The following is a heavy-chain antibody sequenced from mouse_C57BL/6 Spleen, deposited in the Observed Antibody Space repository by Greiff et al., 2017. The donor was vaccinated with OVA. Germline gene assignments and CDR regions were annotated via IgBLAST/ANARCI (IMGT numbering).Heavy chain of an antibody. D-gene: IGHD2-1*01. CDR2: ISYDGSN. Sequence: DVQLQESGPGLVKPSQSLSLTCSVTGYSITSGYYWNWIRQFPGNKLEWMGYISYDGSNNYNPSLKNRISITRDTSKNQFFLKLNSVTTEDTATYYCAREGNLLFDYWGQGTTLTVSS. CDR1: GYSITSGYY. J-gene: IGHJ2*01. CDR3: AREGNLLFDY. V-gene: IGHV3-6*01.